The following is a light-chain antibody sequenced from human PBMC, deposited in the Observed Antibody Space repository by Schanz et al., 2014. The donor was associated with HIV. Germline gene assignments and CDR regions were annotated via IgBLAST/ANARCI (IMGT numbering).Light chain of an antibody. J-gene: IGKJ1*01. CDR3: QQYGSLPWT. CDR1: QSVRNN. Sequence: EVVMTQFPATVSVSPGARATLSCRASQSVRNNLAWYQQKPGQSPRLLIYGASTRATDLSARFSGSESGTDFTLTISRVEPEDYAVYHCQQYGSLPWTFGQGTKVEIK. CDR2: GAS. V-gene: IGKV3-15*01.